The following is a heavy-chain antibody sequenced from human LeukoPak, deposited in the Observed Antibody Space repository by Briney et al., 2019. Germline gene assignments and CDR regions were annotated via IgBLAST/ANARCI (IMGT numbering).Heavy chain of an antibody. J-gene: IGHJ4*02. D-gene: IGHD3-3*01. V-gene: IGHV4-38-2*01. CDR1: GYSISSGYY. CDR2: IYHSGST. CDR3: ARSYYDFWSGGEILGY. Sequence: SETLSLTCAVSGYSISSGYYWGWIRQPPGKGLEWIGSIYHSGSTYYNPSLKSRVTISVDTSENQFSLKLSSVTAADTAVYYCARSYYDFWSGGEILGYWGQGTLVTVSS.